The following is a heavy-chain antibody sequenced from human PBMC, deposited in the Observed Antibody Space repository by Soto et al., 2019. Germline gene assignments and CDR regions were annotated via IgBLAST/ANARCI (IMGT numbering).Heavy chain of an antibody. Sequence: PSETLSLTXAVSGGSISGSYYYWGWLRQSPGRGPEWIGSVFYTGFTSYNPSLESRVSVSVDTSKNQFSLKVSAVTAADTAVYYCASSQKGYNWNYFDHWGQGALVTVSS. CDR2: VFYTGFT. CDR1: GGSISGSYYY. D-gene: IGHD1-20*01. V-gene: IGHV4-39*01. J-gene: IGHJ4*02. CDR3: ASSQKGYNWNYFDH.